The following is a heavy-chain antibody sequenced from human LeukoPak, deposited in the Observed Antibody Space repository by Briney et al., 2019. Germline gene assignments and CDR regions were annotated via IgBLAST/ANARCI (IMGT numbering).Heavy chain of an antibody. J-gene: IGHJ5*02. CDR3: AKDARGWYYDSSGYPGS. CDR1: GFTFDDYA. CDR2: ISWNSGSI. V-gene: IGHV3-9*01. D-gene: IGHD3-22*01. Sequence: GGSLRLSCAASGFTFDDYAIHWVRQAPGKGLEWVSGISWNSGSIGYADSVKGRFTISRDNAKNSLYLQMNSLRAEDTALYYCAKDARGWYYDSSGYPGSWGQGTLVTVSS.